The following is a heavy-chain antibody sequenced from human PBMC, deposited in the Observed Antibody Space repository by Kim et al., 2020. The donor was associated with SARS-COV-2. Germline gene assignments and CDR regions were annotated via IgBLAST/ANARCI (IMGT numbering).Heavy chain of an antibody. J-gene: IGHJ4*02. V-gene: IGHV5-51*01. Sequence: RNGPSFQGQVTISADKSISTAYLQWSSLKASDTAMYYCARPRYSYGFSDYWGQGTLVTVSS. D-gene: IGHD5-18*01. CDR3: ARPRYSYGFSDY.